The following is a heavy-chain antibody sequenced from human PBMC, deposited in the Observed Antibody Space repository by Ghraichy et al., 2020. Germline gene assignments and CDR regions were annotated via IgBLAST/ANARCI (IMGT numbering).Heavy chain of an antibody. Sequence: SETLSLTCTVSGGSVSSGSYYWSWIRQPPGKGLEWIGYIFYSGSTNYNPSLKSRVTISGDTTKNQFSLKLSSVTAADTAVYYCARVRDRVAGAAFDIWGQGTMVTVSS. CDR2: IFYSGST. D-gene: IGHD5-12*01. J-gene: IGHJ3*02. V-gene: IGHV4-61*01. CDR3: ARVRDRVAGAAFDI. CDR1: GGSVSSGSYY.